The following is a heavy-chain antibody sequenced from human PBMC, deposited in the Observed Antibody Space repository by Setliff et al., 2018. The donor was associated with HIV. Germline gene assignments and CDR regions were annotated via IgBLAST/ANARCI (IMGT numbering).Heavy chain of an antibody. J-gene: IGHJ4*02. V-gene: IGHV3-48*04. D-gene: IGHD3-3*01. CDR2: ISSSDNTI. CDR1: GFTFSFYA. Sequence: GGSLRLSCAASGFTFSFYAMNWVRQAPGKGLEWVSYISSSDNTIHYADSVRGRFTISRDNAKNSLYLQMNSLTAEDTAVYYCARDVSWRVRTYIDYWGQGALVTVSS. CDR3: ARDVSWRVRTYIDY.